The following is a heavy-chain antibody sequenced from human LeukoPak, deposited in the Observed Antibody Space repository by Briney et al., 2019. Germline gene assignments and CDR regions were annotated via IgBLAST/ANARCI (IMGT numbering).Heavy chain of an antibody. J-gene: IGHJ3*02. CDR2: ISGSGGST. Sequence: PGGSLRLSCAASGFSLRNYAISWVRQAPGKGLEWVSSISGSGGSTYSADSVKGRFTISREDSNNTLYLQMNSLRADDTAMYYCAKDSEATITPLSAFDIWGQGTMVTVS. CDR1: GFSLRNYA. CDR3: AKDSEATITPLSAFDI. V-gene: IGHV3-23*01. D-gene: IGHD4-23*01.